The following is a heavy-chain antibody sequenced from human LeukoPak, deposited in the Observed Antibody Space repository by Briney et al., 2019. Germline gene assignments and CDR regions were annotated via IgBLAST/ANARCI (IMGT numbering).Heavy chain of an antibody. CDR3: AKTSGSYYSGYFDY. Sequence: GGSLRLSCAASGFTFSSYAMSWVRQAPGKGLEWVSAISGSGGSTYYADSVKGRFTISRDNSKNTLYLQMNSPRAEDTAVYYCAKTSGSYYSGYFDYWGQGTLVTVSS. J-gene: IGHJ4*02. CDR1: GFTFSSYA. CDR2: ISGSGGST. V-gene: IGHV3-23*01. D-gene: IGHD1-26*01.